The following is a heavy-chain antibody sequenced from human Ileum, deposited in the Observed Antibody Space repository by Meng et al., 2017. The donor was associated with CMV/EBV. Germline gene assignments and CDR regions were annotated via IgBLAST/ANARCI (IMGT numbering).Heavy chain of an antibody. J-gene: IGHJ5*02. CDR3: ARAAARGVPVDL. CDR1: GGSLTSYY. CDR2: IHPTGTT. D-gene: IGHD3-10*01. Sequence: QLHLQESGPSLLQPSGTLSLTCTFTGGSLTSYYWTWIRQPAGKGLEWIGRIHPTGTTDDNPSLRSRVSMSLDKSKNQFSLKLTSVTAADTAVYYCARAAARGVPVDLWGQGTLVTVSS. V-gene: IGHV4-4*07.